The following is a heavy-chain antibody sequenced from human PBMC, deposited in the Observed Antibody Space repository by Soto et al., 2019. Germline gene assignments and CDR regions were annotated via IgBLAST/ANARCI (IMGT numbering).Heavy chain of an antibody. CDR2: INASGGRT. V-gene: IGHV1-46*03. Sequence: QVQLVQSGAEVKKPGASVKVFCKASGYTFTSYYVHWIRQAPGQGLEWMGIINASGGRTTYAPKFQGRVTMTRDTSTSTVYMELSSLTSEDTATYFCGRILPPATFDYWGQGTLVTVSS. J-gene: IGHJ4*02. CDR3: GRILPPATFDY. D-gene: IGHD2-21*02. CDR1: GYTFTSYY.